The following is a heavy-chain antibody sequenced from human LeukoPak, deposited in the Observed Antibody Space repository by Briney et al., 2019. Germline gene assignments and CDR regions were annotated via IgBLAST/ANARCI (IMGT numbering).Heavy chain of an antibody. CDR1: GFTFDDYA. CDR3: AKDMGAYYYDSSGYYPH. Sequence: PGGSLRLSCAASGFTFDDYAMPWVRQAPGKGLEWVSGISWNSGSIGYADYVKGRFTISRDNAKNSLYLQMNSLRAEDTALYYCAKDMGAYYYDSSGYYPHWGQGTLVTVSS. V-gene: IGHV3-9*01. CDR2: ISWNSGSI. D-gene: IGHD3-22*01. J-gene: IGHJ4*02.